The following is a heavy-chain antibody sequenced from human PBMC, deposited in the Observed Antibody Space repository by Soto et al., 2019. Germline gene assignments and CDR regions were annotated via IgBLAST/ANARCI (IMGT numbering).Heavy chain of an antibody. CDR1: GGSISSGGYS. CDR3: ARLFIVGAPGSYYTGLDV. Sequence: SETLSLTCAVSGGSISSGGYSWSWIRQPPGKGLEWIGYMYHSGSTYYNPSLKSRVTISIDRSKNQFSLALTSVTAADTATYYCARLFIVGAPGSYYTGLDVWGQGTTVTVSS. J-gene: IGHJ6*02. V-gene: IGHV4-30-2*02. CDR2: MYHSGST. D-gene: IGHD1-26*01.